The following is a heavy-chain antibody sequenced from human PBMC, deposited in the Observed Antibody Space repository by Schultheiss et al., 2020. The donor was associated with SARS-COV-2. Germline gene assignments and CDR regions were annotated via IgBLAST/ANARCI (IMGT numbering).Heavy chain of an antibody. V-gene: IGHV4-31*11. J-gene: IGHJ6*02. D-gene: IGHD2/OR15-2a*01. CDR3: ARGPFRLYGLDV. CDR1: GGSISSGGYY. Sequence: SETLSLTCAVSGGSISSGGYYWSWIRQHPGKGLEWIGEINHSGTTNYKPSLKSRVTISVDTSKNQFSLMLTSVTAADTAVYYCARGPFRLYGLDVWGQGTTVTVSS. CDR2: INHSGTT.